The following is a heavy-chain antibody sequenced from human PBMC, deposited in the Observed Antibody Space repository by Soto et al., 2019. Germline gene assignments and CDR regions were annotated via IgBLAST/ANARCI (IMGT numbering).Heavy chain of an antibody. CDR3: AKGGYYSLFDI. Sequence: VGSLRLSCVASGFPFSSYAMSWVRQTPGKGLEWVAGISGSGGRTYYAASVKGRFTIPRDNSNHTLSLQMHILRVEATAVYFCAKGGYYSLFDIWGQGTMVTVSS. J-gene: IGHJ3*02. CDR1: GFPFSSYA. V-gene: IGHV3-23*01. CDR2: ISGSGGRT. D-gene: IGHD3-16*01.